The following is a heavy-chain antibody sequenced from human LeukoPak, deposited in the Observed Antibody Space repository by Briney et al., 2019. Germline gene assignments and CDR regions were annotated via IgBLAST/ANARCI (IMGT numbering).Heavy chain of an antibody. J-gene: IGHJ4*02. Sequence: SETLSLTCTVSGGSFGNYYWSWIRQPPGKGLEWIGYIYDSGTTNYNPSLKSRVTISVDTSKNQFSLKLSSVTAADTAVYYCARHPYCSGGSCYPFDYWGQGTLVTVSS. CDR3: ARHPYCSGGSCYPFDY. D-gene: IGHD2-15*01. V-gene: IGHV4-59*08. CDR2: IYDSGTT. CDR1: GGSFGNYY.